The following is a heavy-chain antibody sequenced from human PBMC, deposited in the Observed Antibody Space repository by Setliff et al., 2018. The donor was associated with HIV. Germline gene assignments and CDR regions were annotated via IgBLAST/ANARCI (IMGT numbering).Heavy chain of an antibody. CDR2: IHDSGSA. Sequence: KPSETLSLTCSVSGGSIKYDYWSWIRQSPGKGLEWIAWIHDSGSANYNPSLKSRVTISVDRSQNHFSLKLSSVTAADTAVYYCAREVDYYDSSRYLLLYYFDSWGQGTLVTVSS. CDR1: GGSIKYDY. D-gene: IGHD3-22*01. J-gene: IGHJ4*02. CDR3: AREVDYYDSSRYLLLYYFDS. V-gene: IGHV4-59*01.